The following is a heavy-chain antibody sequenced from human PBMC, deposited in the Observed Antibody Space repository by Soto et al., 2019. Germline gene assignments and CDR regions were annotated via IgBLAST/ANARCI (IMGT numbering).Heavy chain of an antibody. J-gene: IGHJ4*02. CDR2: IYYSGST. D-gene: IGHD3-16*02. CDR3: ARGLRLGELSFYY. Sequence: PSETLSITCTVSGGCISSGGYYWSWIRQHPGKGLEWIGYIYYSGSTYYNPSLKSRVTISVDTSKNQFSLKLSSVTAADTAVYYCARGLRLGELSFYYWGQGTLVTVSS. CDR1: GGCISSGGYY. V-gene: IGHV4-31*03.